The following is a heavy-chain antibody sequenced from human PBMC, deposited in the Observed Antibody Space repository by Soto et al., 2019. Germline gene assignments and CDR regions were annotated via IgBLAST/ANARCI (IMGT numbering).Heavy chain of an antibody. V-gene: IGHV3-48*02. J-gene: IGHJ5*02. CDR1: GFTFRSYS. CDR3: ARDNGIAGSFDP. CDR2: ISISSRTI. D-gene: IGHD6-13*01. Sequence: LRLSCAASGFTFRSYSMNWVRQAPGKGLEWVSYISISSRTIYYADSVKGRFTISRDDAKNSLYLQMNSLRDEDTSVYYCARDNGIAGSFDPWGQGTLVTVSS.